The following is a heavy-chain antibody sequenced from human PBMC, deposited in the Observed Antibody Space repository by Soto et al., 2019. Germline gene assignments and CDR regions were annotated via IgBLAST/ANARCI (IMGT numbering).Heavy chain of an antibody. CDR1: AGSLSSDSYY. Sequence: SETLSLTCTVSAGSLSSDSYYWSWIRQPPGKGLEWIGYIYHSGSTYYNPSLKSRVTISVDRSKNQFSLKLSSVTAADTAVYYCARVPDRWGQGTLVTVSS. J-gene: IGHJ5*02. D-gene: IGHD2-2*01. V-gene: IGHV4-61*01. CDR3: ARVPDR. CDR2: IYHSGST.